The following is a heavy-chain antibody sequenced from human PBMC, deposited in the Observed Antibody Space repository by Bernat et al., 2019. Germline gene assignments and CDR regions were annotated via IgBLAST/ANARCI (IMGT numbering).Heavy chain of an antibody. Sequence: EVQLVESGGGLVKPGGSLRLSCAASGFTFSSYSMNWVRQAPGKGLEWVSSISSSSSYIYYADSVKGRFTISRDNAKNSLYLQMNSLRAEDTAVYYCARGGIVVVPADLGFDPWGQGTLVTVSS. V-gene: IGHV3-21*01. J-gene: IGHJ5*02. CDR3: ARGGIVVVPADLGFDP. CDR1: GFTFSSYS. CDR2: ISSSSSYI. D-gene: IGHD2-2*01.